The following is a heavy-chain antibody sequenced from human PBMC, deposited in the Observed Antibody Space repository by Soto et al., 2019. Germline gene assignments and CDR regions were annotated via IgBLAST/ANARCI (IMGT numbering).Heavy chain of an antibody. CDR2: ISGSGGST. J-gene: IGHJ5*02. CDR1: GFTFSSYA. Sequence: EVQLLESGGGLVQPGGSLRLSCAAPGFTFSSYAMSWVRQAPGKGLEWVSAISGSGGSTYYADSVKGRFTISRDNSKNTLYLQMNSLRAEDTAVYYCAKDLFAVNTSSDWFDPWCQGTLVTVSS. CDR3: AKDLFAVNTSSDWFDP. D-gene: IGHD4-17*01. V-gene: IGHV3-23*01.